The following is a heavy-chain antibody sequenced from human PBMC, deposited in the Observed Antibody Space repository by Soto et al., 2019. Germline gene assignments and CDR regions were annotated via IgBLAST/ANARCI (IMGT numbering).Heavy chain of an antibody. CDR3: ATRITVFGLLIPPFDP. D-gene: IGHD3-3*01. J-gene: IGHJ5*02. Sequence: SETLSLTCAVYGGSVNSYYWNWIRQPPGKGLEWLGEINHTGGKHYNPSLKSRVTMSVDTSKNQFSLRLSSVTAADTAIYYCATRITVFGLLIPPFDPWGQGTQVTVSS. CDR2: INHTGGK. V-gene: IGHV4-34*01. CDR1: GGSVNSYY.